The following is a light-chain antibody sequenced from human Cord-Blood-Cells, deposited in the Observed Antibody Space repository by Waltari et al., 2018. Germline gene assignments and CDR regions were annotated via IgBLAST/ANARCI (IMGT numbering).Light chain of an antibody. CDR1: QSISSY. V-gene: IGKV1-39*01. CDR3: QQSYSTPWT. Sequence: DIHMTQSPSSLSASVRVRVTITCRASQSISSYLNWYQQKPGKAPKLLIYAASSLQSGVPSRFSGSGSGTDFTLTISRLQPEDFATYYCQQSYSTPWTFGQGTKVEIK. CDR2: AAS. J-gene: IGKJ1*01.